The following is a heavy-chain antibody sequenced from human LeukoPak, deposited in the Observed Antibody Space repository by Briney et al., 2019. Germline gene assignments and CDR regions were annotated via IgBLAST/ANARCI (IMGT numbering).Heavy chain of an antibody. CDR3: ARQGGPYDSSGYYYFDY. CDR2: ISSSSSYI. D-gene: IGHD3-22*01. J-gene: IGHJ4*02. V-gene: IGHV3-21*01. CDR1: GFTFSSYS. Sequence: GGSQRLSCAASGFTFSSYSMNWVRQAPGKGLEWVSSISSSSSYIYYADSVKGRFTISRDNAKNSLYLQMNSLRAEDTAVYYCARQGGPYDSSGYYYFDYWGQGTLVTVSS.